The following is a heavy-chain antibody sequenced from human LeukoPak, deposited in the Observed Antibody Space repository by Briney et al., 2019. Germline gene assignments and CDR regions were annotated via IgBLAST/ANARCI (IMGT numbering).Heavy chain of an antibody. D-gene: IGHD3-10*01. CDR2: IYTRGSA. V-gene: IGHV4-4*07. CDR3: ARGAGASGYFDL. J-gene: IGHJ2*01. Sequence: SETLSLTCTVSGASISSYYWSWIRQPAGKGLEWIGRIYTRGSANYNPSLKSRVTMSVDTSKNQFSLKLNSVTAADTAVYYCARGAGASGYFDLWGRGTLVTVSS. CDR1: GASISSYY.